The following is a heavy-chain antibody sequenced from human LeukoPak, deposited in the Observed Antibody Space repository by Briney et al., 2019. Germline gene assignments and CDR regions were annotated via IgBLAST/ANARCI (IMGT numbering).Heavy chain of an antibody. CDR1: GFSFSNYG. J-gene: IGHJ4*02. D-gene: IGHD3-3*01. Sequence: GGSLRLSCAASGFSFSNYGMHWVRQAPGKGLEWVAIVWYDGSNNYYADSVKGRFTISRDNSKNTLYLQMNSLRAEDTAVYYCAAGVYFFDYWGQGTLVTVSS. CDR2: VWYDGSNN. CDR3: AAGVYFFDY. V-gene: IGHV3-33*01.